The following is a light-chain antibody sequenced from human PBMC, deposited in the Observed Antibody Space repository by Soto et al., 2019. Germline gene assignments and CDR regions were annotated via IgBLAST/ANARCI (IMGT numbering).Light chain of an antibody. CDR1: SANIGNNY. Sequence: QSVLTQPPSVSAAPGQKVTISCSGSSANIGNNYVSWYQQLPRTAPKLLIYDNNKRPSGIPDRFSGSKSGTSATLGITGLQTGDEADYYCGTWDSSLSAVVFGGGTKRTVL. J-gene: IGLJ3*02. CDR2: DNN. V-gene: IGLV1-51*01. CDR3: GTWDSSLSAVV.